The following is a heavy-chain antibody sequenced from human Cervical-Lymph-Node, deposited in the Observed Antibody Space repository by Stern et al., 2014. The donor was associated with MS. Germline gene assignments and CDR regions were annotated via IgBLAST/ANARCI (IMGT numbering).Heavy chain of an antibody. CDR3: ARSPDLYDSSGYYFD. CDR1: GGTLNNYA. Sequence: QVQLVQSGAEVKKPGSSVKVSCKASGGTLNNYAVSWVRQAPGQGLEWIGKIIPFLGIATYTHKFQGRVTLTAAAPASYMEVSSLRSDDTAVYYCARSPDLYDSSGYYFDWGQGTLVTVSS. CDR2: IIPFLGIA. D-gene: IGHD3-22*01. V-gene: IGHV1-69*09. J-gene: IGHJ4*02.